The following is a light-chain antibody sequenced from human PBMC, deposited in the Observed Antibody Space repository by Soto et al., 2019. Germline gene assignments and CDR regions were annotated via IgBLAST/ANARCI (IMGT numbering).Light chain of an antibody. Sequence: EIVMTQSPATLSVSPGERATLSCRASQSVSNNLAWYQQKPGQAPRLLIYGASTRATGIPDRFSGSGSGTDFTLTISRLEPEDFAVYYCQQYGSSIIFGQGTRLEIK. J-gene: IGKJ5*01. CDR3: QQYGSSII. V-gene: IGKV3-20*01. CDR1: QSVSNN. CDR2: GAS.